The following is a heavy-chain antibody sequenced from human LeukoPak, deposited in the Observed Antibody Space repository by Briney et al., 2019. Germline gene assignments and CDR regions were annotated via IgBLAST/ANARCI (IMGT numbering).Heavy chain of an antibody. V-gene: IGHV1-46*01. CDR2: IKPSGGST. CDR3: ARENIAAAE. Sequence: ASVTLSCKASGYTFTSYYMHWVRHAPGQGLEWMGRIKPSGGSTSYAQKFQGRVTMTRDTSTSTVYMELSSLRSEDTVVYYCARENIAAAEWGQGTLVTVSS. J-gene: IGHJ4*02. D-gene: IGHD6-13*01. CDR1: GYTFTSYY.